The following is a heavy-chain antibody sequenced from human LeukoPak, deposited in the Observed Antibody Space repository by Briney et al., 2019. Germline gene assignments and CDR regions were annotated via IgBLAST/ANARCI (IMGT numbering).Heavy chain of an antibody. CDR1: GFTFSSYW. CDR3: ARLESLIVGATANY. J-gene: IGHJ4*02. V-gene: IGHV3-7*01. D-gene: IGHD1-26*01. CDR2: IKQDGSEK. Sequence: GGSLRLSCAASGFTFSSYWMSWVRQAPGKGLEWVANIKQDGSEKYYVDPVKGRFTISRDNAKNSLYLQMNSLRAEDTAVYYCARLESLIVGATANYWGQGTLVTVSS.